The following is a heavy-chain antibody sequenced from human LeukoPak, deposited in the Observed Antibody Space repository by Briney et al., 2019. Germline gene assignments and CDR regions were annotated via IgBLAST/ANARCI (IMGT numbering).Heavy chain of an antibody. V-gene: IGHV4-4*07. J-gene: IGHJ5*02. D-gene: IGHD2-15*01. CDR1: GGSISSYY. CDR3: ARGPNTSTLYCSGGSCYSVWFDP. CDR2: IYTSGST. Sequence: SETLSLTCTVSGGSISSYYGSWIRQPAGKGLEWIGRIYTSGSTNYNPSLKSRVTISVDTSKNQFSLKLSSVTAADTAVYYCARGPNTSTLYCSGGSCYSVWFDPWGQGTLVTVSS.